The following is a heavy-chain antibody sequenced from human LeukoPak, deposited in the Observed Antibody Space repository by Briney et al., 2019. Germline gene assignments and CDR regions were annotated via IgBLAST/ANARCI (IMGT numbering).Heavy chain of an antibody. J-gene: IGHJ4*02. Sequence: PSETLSLTCTVSGDSIQNYYWSWIRQPAGRGLEWIGRIYSFGMTDYNPSLTSRVTMSVDTSKNQFSLTLRSVTAVDTAMYYCARDRAGDDSVVRLGYWGQGILVTVSS. D-gene: IGHD2-21*01. CDR1: GDSIQNYY. CDR2: IYSFGMT. CDR3: ARDRAGDDSVVRLGY. V-gene: IGHV4-4*07.